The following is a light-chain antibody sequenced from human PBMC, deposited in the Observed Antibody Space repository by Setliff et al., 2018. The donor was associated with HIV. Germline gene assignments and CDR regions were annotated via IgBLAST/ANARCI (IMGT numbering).Light chain of an antibody. J-gene: IGLJ1*01. CDR2: DVS. V-gene: IGLV2-14*01. CDR1: SSDVGGYNY. Sequence: QSALTQPASVSGSPGQPITISCTGTSSDVGGYNYVSWCQQHPGKAPKFMIYDVSKRPSGVSNRFSGSKSGNTASLTISGLQAEDEADYYCSSYTSSSTYVFGTGTKV. CDR3: SSYTSSSTYV.